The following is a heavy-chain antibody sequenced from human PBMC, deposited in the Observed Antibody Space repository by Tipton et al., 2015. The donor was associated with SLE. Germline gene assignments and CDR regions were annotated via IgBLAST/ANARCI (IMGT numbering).Heavy chain of an antibody. J-gene: IGHJ6*02. V-gene: IGHV4-59*12. CDR3: ARDSTLVYYYGLDV. D-gene: IGHD2-8*02. CDR1: GGSFSGYY. Sequence: GSLRLSCAVYGGSFSGYYWSWIRQPPGKELEWIGYIYYSGSTNYNPSLKSRVTISVDTSKNQFSLKVNSVTAADTAVYYCARDSTLVYYYGLDVWGQGITVTVAS. CDR2: IYYSGST.